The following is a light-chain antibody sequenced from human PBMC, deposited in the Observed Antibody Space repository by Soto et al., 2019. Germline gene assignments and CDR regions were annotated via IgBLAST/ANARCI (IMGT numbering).Light chain of an antibody. J-gene: IGKJ5*01. CDR2: AAS. CDR3: QQRYNWPIT. V-gene: IGKV3-11*01. CDR1: QSVDTY. Sequence: ETVLTQSAATQSLSPVEIATLSFIASQSVDTYLAWYQQKLGQAPRLLIYAASNRATGIPARFSGSGSGTDFTLTISSLEPEDFALYYCQQRYNWPITFGQGTRLEIK.